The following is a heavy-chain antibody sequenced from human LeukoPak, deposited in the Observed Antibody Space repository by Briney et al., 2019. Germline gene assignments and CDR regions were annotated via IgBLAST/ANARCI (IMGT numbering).Heavy chain of an antibody. CDR3: ATLRDGYNAGDY. CDR1: GFTFSNYW. D-gene: IGHD5-24*01. Sequence: GGSLRLSCAASGFTFSNYWMSWVRQAPGKGLEWVADIKQDGSEKYYVDSVKGRFTISRDNAKNSLYLQMNSLRAEDTAVYYCATLRDGYNAGDYWGQGTLVTVSS. CDR2: IKQDGSEK. J-gene: IGHJ4*02. V-gene: IGHV3-7*01.